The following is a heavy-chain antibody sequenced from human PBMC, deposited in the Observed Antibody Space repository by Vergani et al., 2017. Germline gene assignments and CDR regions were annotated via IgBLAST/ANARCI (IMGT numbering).Heavy chain of an antibody. CDR1: GFSLSTSGMF. CDR2: IDWDDDK. D-gene: IGHD4-11*01. Sequence: QVTLRESGPALVKPTQTLTLTCTFSGFSLSTSGMFVSWIRQPPGKALEWLARIDWDDDKYYSTSLKTRLTISKDTSQNQVVLTMTNMDPVDTATYYCAHRLGGFDYWGQGTLVTVSS. CDR3: AHRLGGFDY. J-gene: IGHJ4*02. V-gene: IGHV2-70*15.